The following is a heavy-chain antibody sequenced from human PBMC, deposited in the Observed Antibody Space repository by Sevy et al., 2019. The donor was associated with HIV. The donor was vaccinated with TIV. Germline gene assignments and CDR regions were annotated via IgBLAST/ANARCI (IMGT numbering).Heavy chain of an antibody. V-gene: IGHV1-18*01. J-gene: IGHJ3*02. CDR2: ISAYNGNT. Sequence: ASVKVSCKASGYTFTSYGISWVRQAPGQGLEWMGWISAYNGNTNYAQKLQGRVTMTTDTSTSTAYMVLRSLRSDDTAVYYCARDLNYDFWSGYYLHDAFDIWGQGTMVTVSS. CDR1: GYTFTSYG. CDR3: ARDLNYDFWSGYYLHDAFDI. D-gene: IGHD3-3*01.